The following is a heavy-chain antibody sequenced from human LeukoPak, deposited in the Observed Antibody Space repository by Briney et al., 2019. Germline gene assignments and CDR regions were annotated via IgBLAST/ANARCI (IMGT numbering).Heavy chain of an antibody. J-gene: IGHJ4*02. D-gene: IGHD4-17*01. CDR2: INWNGGST. CDR1: GFTFGNYG. V-gene: IGHV3-20*04. Sequence: PGGSLRLSCAASGFTFGNYGMSWVRQAPGKGLEWVSGINWNGGSTGYADSVEGRFTISRDNAKYSQYLQMNSLRVEDTALYYCARAQTYGDSRLLLDYWGQGTLVTVSS. CDR3: ARAQTYGDSRLLLDY.